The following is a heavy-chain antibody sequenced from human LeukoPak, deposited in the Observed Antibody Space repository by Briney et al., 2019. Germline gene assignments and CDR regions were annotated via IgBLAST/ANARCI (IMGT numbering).Heavy chain of an antibody. J-gene: IGHJ4*02. CDR3: ARGFGEGYGSGSYYFDY. CDR2: IYHGGST. Sequence: SETLSLTCAVSGGSISSSNWWSWVRQPPGKGLEWIGEIYHGGSTNYNPSLKSRVTISVDKSKNQFSLKLSTVTAADTAVYYCARGFGEGYGSGSYYFDYWGQGTLVTVSS. V-gene: IGHV4-4*02. D-gene: IGHD3-10*01. CDR1: GGSISSSNW.